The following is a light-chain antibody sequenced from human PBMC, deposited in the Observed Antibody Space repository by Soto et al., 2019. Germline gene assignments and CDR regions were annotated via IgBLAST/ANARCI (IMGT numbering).Light chain of an antibody. Sequence: EIVMTQSPDTLSVSPGERATLSCRASQSVSTNVAWYQQRPGQAPRLLIYGASRRASGVPGRFSGSGSGTDFTLTISSLQSEDSAVYYCHQYNNRPPYTFGQGTQVEIK. V-gene: IGKV3-15*01. CDR1: QSVSTN. J-gene: IGKJ2*01. CDR3: HQYNNRPPYT. CDR2: GAS.